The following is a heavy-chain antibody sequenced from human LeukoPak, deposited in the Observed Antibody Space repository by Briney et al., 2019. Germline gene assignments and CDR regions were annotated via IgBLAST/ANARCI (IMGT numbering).Heavy chain of an antibody. V-gene: IGHV3-48*02. D-gene: IGHD5-12*01. CDR1: GFTFSSYS. Sequence: GTSLRLSCAASGFTFSSYSMNWVRQAPGKGLELVSYISSSSNTIYYADSVKGRFTISRDNAKNSLYLQMNSLRDEDTAVYYCARDILTKQAYSGYDNWGQGTLVTVSS. J-gene: IGHJ4*02. CDR3: ARDILTKQAYSGYDN. CDR2: ISSSSNTI.